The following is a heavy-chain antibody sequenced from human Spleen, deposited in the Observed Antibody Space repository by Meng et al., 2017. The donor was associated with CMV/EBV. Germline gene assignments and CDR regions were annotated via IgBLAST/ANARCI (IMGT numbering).Heavy chain of an antibody. CDR2: IWYDGSNK. CDR1: GFTFSSYG. V-gene: IGHV3-33*06. Sequence: GESLKISCAASGFTFSSYGMHWVRQAPGKGLEWVAVIWYDGSNKYYADSVKGRFTISRDNSKNTLYLQMNSLRAEDTAVYYCAKKSRPYGSGSPFYYYYGMDVWGQGTTVTVSS. D-gene: IGHD3-10*01. CDR3: AKKSRPYGSGSPFYYYYGMDV. J-gene: IGHJ6*02.